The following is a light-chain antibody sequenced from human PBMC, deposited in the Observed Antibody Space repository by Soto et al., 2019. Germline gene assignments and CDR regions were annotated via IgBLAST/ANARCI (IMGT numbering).Light chain of an antibody. CDR1: SSNIGSNT. CDR2: SNN. Sequence: QSALTQPPSASGTPGQRVTISCSGSSSNIGSNTVNWYQQLPGTAPKLLIYSNNQRHSGVPDRFSGSKSGTSASLAISGLQSEDEADYYCAAWDDSLNGVVFGGGTKVTVL. J-gene: IGLJ2*01. CDR3: AAWDDSLNGVV. V-gene: IGLV1-44*01.